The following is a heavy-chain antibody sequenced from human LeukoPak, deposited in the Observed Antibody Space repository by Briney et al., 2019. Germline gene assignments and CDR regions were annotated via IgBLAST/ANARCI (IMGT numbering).Heavy chain of an antibody. CDR3: AKAMHLAGGKAMVQGLFDY. CDR2: ISGSGGST. CDR1: GFTFSSYA. V-gene: IGHV3-23*01. Sequence: PGGSLRLSCAASGFTFSSYAMSWVRQAPGKGLEWVSAISGSGGSTYYADSVKGRFTISRDNSKNTLYLQMNSLRAEDTAVYYCAKAMHLAGGKAMVQGLFDYWGQGTLVTVSS. D-gene: IGHD5-18*01. J-gene: IGHJ4*02.